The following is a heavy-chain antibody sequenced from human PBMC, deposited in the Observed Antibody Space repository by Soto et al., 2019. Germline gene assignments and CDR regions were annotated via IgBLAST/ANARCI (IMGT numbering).Heavy chain of an antibody. CDR1: GYSFIDYW. J-gene: IGHJ4*02. CDR2: IKQDGSEK. CDR3: AKDGGSDSYYFDF. D-gene: IGHD2-21*02. V-gene: IGHV3-7*03. Sequence: PVGSLRLSCAASGYSFIDYWMTWFLQSPGKGLEWVANIKQDGSEKFYEASVGGRFTISRDNAKNSLYLQLNGLRPDDTAVYYCAKDGGSDSYYFDFWGQGTLVTVSS.